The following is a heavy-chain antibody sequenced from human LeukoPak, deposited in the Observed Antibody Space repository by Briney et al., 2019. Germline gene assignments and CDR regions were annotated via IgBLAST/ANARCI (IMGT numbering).Heavy chain of an antibody. CDR1: GNSFTNYW. J-gene: IGHJ4*02. Sequence: GESLKISCKGSGNSFTNYWIAWVRQMPGKGLEWMGIIYPGDSDTRYSPSFQGQVTISAGKSINTVYLQWSSLKASDTAMYYCARRDGYYGSGSYYNFDYWGQGTLVTVSS. D-gene: IGHD3-10*01. V-gene: IGHV5-51*01. CDR2: IYPGDSDT. CDR3: ARRDGYYGSGSYYNFDY.